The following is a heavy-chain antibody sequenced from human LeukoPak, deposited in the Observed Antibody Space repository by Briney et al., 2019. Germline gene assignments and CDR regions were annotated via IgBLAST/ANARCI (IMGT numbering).Heavy chain of an antibody. V-gene: IGHV1-2*02. D-gene: IGHD4-17*01. CDR1: GYTFTGYY. CDR3: ATVTARHYYYCMDV. CDR2: INLNSGGT. Sequence: VASVKVSCKASGYTFTGYYMHWVRQAPGQGLEWMGWINLNSGGTNYVQKFQGRVTMTRDTSISTAYMELSRLRSDDTAVYYCATVTARHYYYCMDVWGQGTTVTVSS. J-gene: IGHJ6*02.